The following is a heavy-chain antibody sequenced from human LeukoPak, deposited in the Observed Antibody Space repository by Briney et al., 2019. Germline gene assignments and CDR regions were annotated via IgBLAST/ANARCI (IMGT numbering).Heavy chain of an antibody. Sequence: GSLRLSCAASGFTFSSYWMHWVRQAPGKGLEWIGEINHSGSTNYNPSLKSRVTISVDTSKNQFSLKLSSVTAADTAVYYCARGRFRVGLLRAPPEIWGQGTMVTVSS. CDR1: GFTFSSYW. J-gene: IGHJ3*02. D-gene: IGHD2-15*01. CDR3: ARGRFRVGLLRAPPEI. CDR2: INHSGST. V-gene: IGHV4-34*01.